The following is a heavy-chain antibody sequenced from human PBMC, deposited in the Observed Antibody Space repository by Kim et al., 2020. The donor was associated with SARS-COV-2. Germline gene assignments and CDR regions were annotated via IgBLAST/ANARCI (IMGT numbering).Heavy chain of an antibody. CDR2: IKQDGSEK. Sequence: GGSLRLSCAPSGFTFIIFWMTWVRQAPGKGLEWVANIKQDGSEKYYVDSGKGRFTISRDNAKKSLYLQMNSLRVEDTAVYYCARGRNMEFWGQGTTVTVS. J-gene: IGHJ6*02. CDR1: GFTFIIFW. V-gene: IGHV3-7*01. CDR3: ARGRNMEF.